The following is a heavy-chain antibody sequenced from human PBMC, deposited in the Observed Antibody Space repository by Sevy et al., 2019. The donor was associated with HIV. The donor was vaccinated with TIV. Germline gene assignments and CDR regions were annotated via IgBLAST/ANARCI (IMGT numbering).Heavy chain of an antibody. J-gene: IGHJ4*02. CDR2: FDPEDGET. V-gene: IGHV1-24*01. D-gene: IGHD3-22*01. CDR3: ATTKDYYESSGYPFDY. Sequence: ASVKVSCKVSGYTLTQLSMNWVRQAPGKGLEWMGSFDPEDGETIYAQKFQGRVTMTEVRSTDTAYMDLSSLRSEDTAVYYCATTKDYYESSGYPFDYWGQGTLVTVSS. CDR1: GYTLTQLS.